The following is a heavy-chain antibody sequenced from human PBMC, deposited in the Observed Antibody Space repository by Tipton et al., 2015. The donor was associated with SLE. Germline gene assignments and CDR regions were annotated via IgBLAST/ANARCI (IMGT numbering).Heavy chain of an antibody. D-gene: IGHD2-15*01. J-gene: IGHJ1*01. CDR1: GFSVGNTY. CDR2: IFDGGYT. Sequence: SLRLSCAVSGFSVGNTYMTWVRQAPGKGLEWVSIIFDGGYTYYADSVEGRFIISRDNSKNILYLQMNSLRVEDTAVYYCVAGGWLTNLQHWGQGTLVTVSS. V-gene: IGHV3-53*01. CDR3: VAGGWLTNLQH.